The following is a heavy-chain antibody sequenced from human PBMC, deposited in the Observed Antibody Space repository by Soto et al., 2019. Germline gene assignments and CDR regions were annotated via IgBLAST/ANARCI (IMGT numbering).Heavy chain of an antibody. CDR1: GFTFSSYW. V-gene: IGHV3-74*01. J-gene: IGHJ4*02. CDR2: INSDGSST. CDR3: VRTSLVVAAATREDY. D-gene: IGHD2-15*01. Sequence: EVQLVESGGGLVQPGGSLRLSCAASGFTFSSYWMHWVRQAPGKGLVWVSRINSDGSSTSSADSVKGRFTISRDNAKNTLYLQMNGLRAEDTAVYYCVRTSLVVAAATREDYWGQGTLVTVSS.